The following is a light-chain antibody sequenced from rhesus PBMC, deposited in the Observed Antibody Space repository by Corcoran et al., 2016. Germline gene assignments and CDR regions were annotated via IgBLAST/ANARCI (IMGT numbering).Light chain of an antibody. V-gene: IGKV1-33*02. CDR1: QDISND. J-gene: IGKJ1*01. Sequence: DIQMTQSPSSLSASVGDKVTITCRASQDISNDVAWYQQKPGKAPKLLIYAASSLQSGVPSRFSGSGSGTDFTLTISSLQSEDFAAYYCQQYSSSPWTFGQVTKVEIK. CDR3: QQYSSSPWT. CDR2: AAS.